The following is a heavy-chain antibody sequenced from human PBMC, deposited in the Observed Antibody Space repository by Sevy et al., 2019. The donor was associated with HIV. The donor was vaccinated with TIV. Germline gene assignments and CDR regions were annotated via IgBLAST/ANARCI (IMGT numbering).Heavy chain of an antibody. Sequence: GGSLRLSCAASGFTFSSYAMSWVRQAPGKGLEWVSAISGSGGSTYYADSVKGRFTISRDNSKNTLYLQMNSLRAEDTAVYYCAKGYYGSESYYTFDYWGQGTMVTVSS. J-gene: IGHJ4*02. CDR1: GFTFSSYA. V-gene: IGHV3-23*01. D-gene: IGHD3-10*01. CDR3: AKGYYGSESYYTFDY. CDR2: ISGSGGST.